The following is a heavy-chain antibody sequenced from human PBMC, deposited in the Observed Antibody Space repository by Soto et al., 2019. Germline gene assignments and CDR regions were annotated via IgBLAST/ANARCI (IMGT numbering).Heavy chain of an antibody. CDR1: GFTFSSYW. CDR2: SNSDGSST. V-gene: IGHV3-74*01. CDR3: ARGFYGLGY. D-gene: IGHD3-16*01. Sequence: GSLRLSCEASGFTFSSYWMHWVRQAPGKGLVWVSRSNSDGSSTNYADSVKGRFTISRDNAKNTVYLQMNSLRVEDTAVYYCARGFYGLGYWGQGTLVTVSS. J-gene: IGHJ4*02.